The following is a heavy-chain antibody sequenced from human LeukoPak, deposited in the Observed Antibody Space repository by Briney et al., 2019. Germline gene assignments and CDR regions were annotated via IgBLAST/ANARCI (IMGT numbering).Heavy chain of an antibody. CDR1: GFTFSSYS. D-gene: IGHD6-25*01. CDR2: ISSSSSYI. Sequence: GGSLRLSCAVSGFTFSSYSMNWVRQAPGKGLEWVSSISSSSSYIYYADSVKGRFTISRDNAKNSLYLQMNSLRAEDTAVYYCARSAKGGPDYYYYYYMDVWGKGTTVTVSS. J-gene: IGHJ6*03. V-gene: IGHV3-21*01. CDR3: ARSAKGGPDYYYYYYMDV.